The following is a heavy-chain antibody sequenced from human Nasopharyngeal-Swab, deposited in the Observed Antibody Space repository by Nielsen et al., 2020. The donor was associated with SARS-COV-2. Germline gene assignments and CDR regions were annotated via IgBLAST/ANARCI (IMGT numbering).Heavy chain of an antibody. D-gene: IGHD3-22*01. Sequence: VRQAPEQGLEWMGWISAYNGNTNYAQKLQGRVTMTTDTSTSTAYMELRSLRSDATAVYYCARETYYDSSGYYYSDAFDIWGQGTMVTVSS. CDR3: ARETYYDSSGYYYSDAFDI. J-gene: IGHJ3*02. CDR2: ISAYNGNT. V-gene: IGHV1-18*01.